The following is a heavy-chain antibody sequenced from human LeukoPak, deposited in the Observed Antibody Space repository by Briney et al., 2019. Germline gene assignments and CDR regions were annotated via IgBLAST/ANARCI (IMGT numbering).Heavy chain of an antibody. CDR2: LYYDGST. D-gene: IGHD3-10*01. Sequence: PSETLSLTCTVSGGSISSFYWSWIRQPPGKGLEWIGSLYYDGSTYYNPSLKSRVTISVDTSENQFSLKLSSVTAADTAVYYCARRSDWFGNDYWGQGTLVTVSS. CDR3: ARRSDWFGNDY. J-gene: IGHJ4*02. V-gene: IGHV4-39*01. CDR1: GGSISSFY.